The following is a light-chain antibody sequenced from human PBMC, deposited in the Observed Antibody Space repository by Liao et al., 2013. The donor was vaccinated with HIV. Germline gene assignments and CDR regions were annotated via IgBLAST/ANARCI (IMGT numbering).Light chain of an antibody. J-gene: IGLJ2*01. CDR3: QAWDSSTAV. CDR1: KLGNKY. V-gene: IGLV3-1*01. CDR2: QDN. Sequence: SYELTQPPSVSVSPGQTASITCSGDKLGNKYAWWYQQRPGQSPVLLIYQDNKRPSGIPERFSGSNSGNTATLTISGTQAMDEADYYCQAWDSSTAVFGGGTKLTVL.